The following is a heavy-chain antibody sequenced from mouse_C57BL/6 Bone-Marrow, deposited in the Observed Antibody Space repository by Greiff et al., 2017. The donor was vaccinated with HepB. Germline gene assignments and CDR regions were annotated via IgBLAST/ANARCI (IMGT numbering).Heavy chain of an antibody. CDR1: GYAFTNYL. D-gene: IGHD1-1*01. J-gene: IGHJ1*03. Sequence: VHLVESGAELVRPGTSVKVSCKASGYAFTNYLIEWVKQRPGQGLEWIGVINPGSGGTNYNEKFKGKATLTADKSSSTAYMQLSSLTSEDSAVYFCARSAYGSRGGYFDVWGTGTTVTVSS. V-gene: IGHV1-54*01. CDR2: INPGSGGT. CDR3: ARSAYGSRGGYFDV.